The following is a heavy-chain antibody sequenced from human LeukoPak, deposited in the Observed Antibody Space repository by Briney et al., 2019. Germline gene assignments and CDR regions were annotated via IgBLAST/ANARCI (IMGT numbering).Heavy chain of an antibody. CDR1: GESFRGYF. CDR3: ARVDYDSSGSPDY. V-gene: IGHV4-34*01. Sequence: SETLSLTCAVYGESFRGYFWSWIRQPPGKGLEWIGEVNHSGSTNYNPFLKSRVTISVDTSKNQFSLKLSSVTAADTAVYYCARVDYDSSGSPDYWGQGTLVTVSS. D-gene: IGHD3-22*01. CDR2: VNHSGST. J-gene: IGHJ4*02.